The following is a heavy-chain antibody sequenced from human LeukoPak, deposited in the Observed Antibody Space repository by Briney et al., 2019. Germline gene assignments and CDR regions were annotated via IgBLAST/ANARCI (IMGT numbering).Heavy chain of an antibody. V-gene: IGHV1-8*01. J-gene: IGHJ6*02. CDR3: GRGYAMDV. Sequence: GASVKVSCKDTGYTSTKCEIKRVRQASGKGLEWVGWMNLNRGRTRYRQELQGRVTMTTNASITTAYMELSSLRSEDTAVYYCGRGYAMDVWGQGTTVTVSS. CDR1: GYTSTKCE. CDR2: MNLNRGRT.